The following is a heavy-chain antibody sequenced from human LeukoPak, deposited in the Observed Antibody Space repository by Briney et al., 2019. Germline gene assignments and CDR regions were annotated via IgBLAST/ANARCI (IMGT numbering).Heavy chain of an antibody. Sequence: SVKVSCKASGRTFSSYAISWVRQAPGQGLEWMGRIIPIFGTANYAQKFQGRVTITTDESTSTAYMELSSLRSEDTAVYYCARDWIGGDCYSCAFDAFDIWGQGTMATVSS. CDR2: IIPIFGTA. CDR1: GRTFSSYA. D-gene: IGHD2-21*01. CDR3: ARDWIGGDCYSCAFDAFDI. V-gene: IGHV1-69*05. J-gene: IGHJ3*02.